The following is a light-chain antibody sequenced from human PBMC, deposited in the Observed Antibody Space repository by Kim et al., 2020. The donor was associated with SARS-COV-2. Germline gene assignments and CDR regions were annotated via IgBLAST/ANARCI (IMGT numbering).Light chain of an antibody. CDR2: GAS. CDR3: QQYGSSPYT. V-gene: IGKV3-20*01. CDR1: QSVSNNY. Sequence: DIVLTQSPGTLSLSPGERAPLSCRASQSVSNNYLAWFQQKPGQAPRLLIHGASSRATGIPDRFSGSGSGTDFTLTISRLEPEYFAVYYCQQYGSSPYTFGQGTKLEI. J-gene: IGKJ2*01.